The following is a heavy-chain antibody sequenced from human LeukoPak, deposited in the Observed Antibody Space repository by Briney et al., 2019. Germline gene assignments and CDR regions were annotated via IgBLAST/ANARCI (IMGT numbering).Heavy chain of an antibody. D-gene: IGHD4-11*01. CDR3: ARAINYNFDY. J-gene: IGHJ4*02. V-gene: IGHV3-7*04. Sequence: GGSLRLSCAASGFTFSSYWMTWGRQAPGKGLEWVANINPDASATYHVDSVKGRFTISRDNAKNSLYLQMISLRAEDTAVYYCARAINYNFDYWGRGTLVTVSS. CDR2: INPDASAT. CDR1: GFTFSSYW.